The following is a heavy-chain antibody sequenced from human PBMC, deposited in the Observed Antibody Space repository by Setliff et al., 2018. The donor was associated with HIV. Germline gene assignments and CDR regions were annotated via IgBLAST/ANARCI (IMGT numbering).Heavy chain of an antibody. D-gene: IGHD2-15*01. CDR2: MYITGTT. CDR1: GGSISGYH. CDR3: ARGSGKAGFYYYMDV. J-gene: IGHJ6*03. Sequence: PSETLSLTCTVSGGSISGYHWNWIRQSAGKGLEWIGHMYITGTTNYNPSLKSRVTMSVDTSKNQFSLKVNSVTAADTAVYYCARGSGKAGFYYYMDVWGKGTTVTVSS. V-gene: IGHV4-4*07.